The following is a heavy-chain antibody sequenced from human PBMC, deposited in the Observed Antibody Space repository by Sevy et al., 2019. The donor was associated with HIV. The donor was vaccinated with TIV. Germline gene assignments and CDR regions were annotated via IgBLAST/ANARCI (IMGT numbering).Heavy chain of an antibody. J-gene: IGHJ4*02. CDR2: ISAGGYST. V-gene: IGHV3-23*01. CDR3: AKDFSDVYYYDSSATVDY. CDR1: GIAFSTYA. Sequence: GGSLRLSCAASGIAFSTYAMFWVRQAPGMGLEWVSSISAGGYSTYYADSVKGRFTLSRDNSRNTLDLQMNSLRADDTAVYYCAKDFSDVYYYDSSATVDYWGQGTLVTVSS. D-gene: IGHD3-22*01.